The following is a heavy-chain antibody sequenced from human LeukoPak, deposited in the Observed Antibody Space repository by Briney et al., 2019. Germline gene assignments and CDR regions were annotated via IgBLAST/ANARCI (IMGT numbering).Heavy chain of an antibody. J-gene: IGHJ4*02. CDR2: IKQDGSEH. V-gene: IGHV3-7*05. D-gene: IGHD1-26*01. Sequence: PGGSLRLSCAASGFTFNSYWMTCARQPPGRGLECLANIKQDGSEHYYVDSVKGRFTISRDNAKNSLYLQMNSLRARDTAVYYCARVGKSGSYPFDYWGQGSLVTVSS. CDR3: ARVGKSGSYPFDY. CDR1: GFTFNSYW.